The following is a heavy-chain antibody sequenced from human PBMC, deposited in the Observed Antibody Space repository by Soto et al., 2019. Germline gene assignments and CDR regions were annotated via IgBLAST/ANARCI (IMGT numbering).Heavy chain of an antibody. CDR3: ARDRYSSSCPVDY. CDR1: GFTFSSYA. Sequence: QVQLVESGGGVVQPGRSLRLSCAASGFTFSSYAMHWVRQAPGKGLEWVAVISYDGSNKYYADSMKGRFTISRDNSKNTLYLQMNSLRAEDTAVYYCARDRYSSSCPVDYWGQGTLVTVSS. CDR2: ISYDGSNK. D-gene: IGHD6-13*01. J-gene: IGHJ4*02. V-gene: IGHV3-30-3*01.